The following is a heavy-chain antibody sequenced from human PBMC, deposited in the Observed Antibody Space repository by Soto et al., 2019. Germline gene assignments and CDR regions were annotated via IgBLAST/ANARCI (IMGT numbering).Heavy chain of an antibody. V-gene: IGHV1-18*04. CDR3: AIAAYGDDDY. J-gene: IGHJ4*02. Sequence: QLQLVQSGAEAKKPGASVKVSCKASGYTFGTSTISWLRQAPGKGLEWMGWIKAYSGNTNYAPKLQGRVTMTTDTPTSTAYMELRRLTTADTATYYCAIAAYGDDDYWGKGTLVTVSS. CDR2: IKAYSGNT. D-gene: IGHD4-17*01. CDR1: GYTFGTST.